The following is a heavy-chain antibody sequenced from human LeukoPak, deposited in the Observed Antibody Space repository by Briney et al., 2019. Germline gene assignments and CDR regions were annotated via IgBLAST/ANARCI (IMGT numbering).Heavy chain of an antibody. D-gene: IGHD3-3*01. V-gene: IGHV3-49*04. CDR1: GFTFGDYA. J-gene: IGHJ4*02. Sequence: GGSLRLSCTASGFTFGDYAMSWVRQAPGKGLEWVGFIRSKAYGGTTEYAASVKGRFTISRDDSKSIAYLQMNCLKTEDTAVYYCTRDPSGITIFGVVTHFDYWGQGTLVTVSS. CDR3: TRDPSGITIFGVVTHFDY. CDR2: IRSKAYGGTT.